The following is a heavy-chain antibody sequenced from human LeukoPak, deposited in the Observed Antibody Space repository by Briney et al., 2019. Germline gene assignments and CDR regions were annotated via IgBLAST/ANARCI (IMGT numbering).Heavy chain of an antibody. Sequence: GGSLRLSCAASGITFSSYSMNWVRQAPGKGLEWVSSISSSSSYIYYADSVKGRFTISRDNAKNSLYLQMNSLRAEDTAVYYCARALYDSSGCFDYWGQGTLVTVSS. CDR2: ISSSSSYI. CDR1: GITFSSYS. D-gene: IGHD3-22*01. J-gene: IGHJ4*02. V-gene: IGHV3-21*01. CDR3: ARALYDSSGCFDY.